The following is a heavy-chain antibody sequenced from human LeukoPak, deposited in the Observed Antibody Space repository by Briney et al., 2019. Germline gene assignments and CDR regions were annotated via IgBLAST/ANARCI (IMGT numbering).Heavy chain of an antibody. CDR2: ISSSITTK. J-gene: IGHJ4*02. CDR1: GFTFSNYG. D-gene: IGHD5-18*01. V-gene: IGHV3-48*01. Sequence: GGSLRLSCVASGFTFSNYGMNWVRQTPGKGLEWVSYISSSITTKSYADSVKGRFTISRDNAKNSLYPQMSSLRAEDTAVYYCASPRYSYADAGFDYWGQGTLVTVSS. CDR3: ASPRYSYADAGFDY.